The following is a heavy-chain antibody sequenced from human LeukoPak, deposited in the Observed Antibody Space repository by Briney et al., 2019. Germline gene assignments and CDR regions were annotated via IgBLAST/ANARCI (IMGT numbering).Heavy chain of an antibody. CDR3: AKSPSRSSFPLDY. V-gene: IGHV3-66*01. D-gene: IGHD6-6*01. CDR2: IYSGGST. J-gene: IGHJ4*02. Sequence: GGSLRLSCAASGFTVSSKYMTWVRQAPGKGLEWVSVIYSGGSTYYADSVKGRFTISRDNSKNTLYLQMNSPRAEDTAVYYCAKSPSRSSFPLDYWGQGTLVTVSS. CDR1: GFTVSSKY.